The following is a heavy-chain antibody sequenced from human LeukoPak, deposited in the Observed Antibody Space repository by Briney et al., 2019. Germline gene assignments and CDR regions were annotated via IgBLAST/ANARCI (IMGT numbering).Heavy chain of an antibody. CDR2: IYTSGST. V-gene: IGHV4-4*07. J-gene: IGHJ5*02. CDR1: GGSISSYY. D-gene: IGHD7-27*01. Sequence: PSETLSLTCIVSGGSISSYYWSWIRQPAGKGLEWIGRIYTSGSTNYNPSLKSRVTMSVDTSKNQFSLKLSSVTAADTAVYSCARGGNWGSEFDPWGKGTLVTVSS. CDR3: ARGGNWGSEFDP.